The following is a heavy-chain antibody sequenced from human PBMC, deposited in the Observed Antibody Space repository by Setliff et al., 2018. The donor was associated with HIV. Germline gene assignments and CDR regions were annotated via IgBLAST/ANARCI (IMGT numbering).Heavy chain of an antibody. V-gene: IGHV4-39*01. CDR2: IYYTGSS. CDR1: GDSISSSIYY. Sequence: PSETLSLTCTVSGDSISSSIYYWGWVRQPPGKGLGWIGGIYYTGSSFYNPSLKSRVTISVDTSNNQFSLKLSSVTAADTAVYYCARGGGTSSPIDYHYYIDVWGKGTTVTVSS. D-gene: IGHD6-6*01. J-gene: IGHJ6*03. CDR3: ARGGGTSSPIDYHYYIDV.